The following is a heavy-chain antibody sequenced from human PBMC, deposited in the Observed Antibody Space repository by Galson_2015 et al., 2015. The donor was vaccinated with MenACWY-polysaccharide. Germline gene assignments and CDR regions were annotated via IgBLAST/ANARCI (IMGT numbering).Heavy chain of an antibody. CDR3: AREGSRIVFHAFDT. CDR1: GSRFSNSG. J-gene: IGHJ3*02. Sequence: SLILSCAASGSRFSNSGMHWVRQAPGKGLEWVAVIQYDGSKIVYADSVKGRFTISRDNSKNTLFLEMNSLGAEDTAVYCCAREGSRIVFHAFDTWGRGTMVTVSS. D-gene: IGHD6-13*01. V-gene: IGHV3-33*01. CDR2: IQYDGSKI.